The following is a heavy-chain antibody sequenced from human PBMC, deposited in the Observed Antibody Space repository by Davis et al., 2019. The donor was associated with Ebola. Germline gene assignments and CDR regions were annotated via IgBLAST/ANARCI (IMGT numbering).Heavy chain of an antibody. Sequence: GESLKISCAASGFTFSSYGMHWVRQAPGKGLEWVAVIWYDGSNKYYADSVKGRFTISRDNAKNSLYLQMNSLRAEDTAVYYCARDTTSITMVRGVIIMGNWFDPWGQGTLVAVSS. V-gene: IGHV3-33*01. CDR1: GFTFSSYG. J-gene: IGHJ5*02. D-gene: IGHD3-10*01. CDR2: IWYDGSNK. CDR3: ARDTTSITMVRGVIIMGNWFDP.